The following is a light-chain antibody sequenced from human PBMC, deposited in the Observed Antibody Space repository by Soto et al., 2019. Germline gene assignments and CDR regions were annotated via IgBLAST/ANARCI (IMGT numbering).Light chain of an antibody. Sequence: EVVLTQSPGTLSLSPGDRATLSSRASQSVSSLYVAWYQQKPGQPPRLLIYGASTRATGIPDRFSGSGSGTDFTLTISSLEPEDFAVYYCQQYGSSLFTFGPGTKVDIK. CDR3: QQYGSSLFT. CDR1: QSVSSLY. CDR2: GAS. V-gene: IGKV3-20*01. J-gene: IGKJ3*01.